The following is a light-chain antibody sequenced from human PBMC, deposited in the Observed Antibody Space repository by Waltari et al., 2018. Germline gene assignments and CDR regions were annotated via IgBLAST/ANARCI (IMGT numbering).Light chain of an antibody. Sequence: QSALTQPPSASGSPGQSVTISCTGTSSDIGGYKFVSWYQHHPGRAPKLLIYDVSKRPSGVPDRFSGSKSGNTASLTVSGLQAEDEGDYYCSSYAGSNNILFGGGTKVTVL. J-gene: IGLJ2*01. CDR3: SSYAGSNNIL. V-gene: IGLV2-8*01. CDR2: DVS. CDR1: SSDIGGYKF.